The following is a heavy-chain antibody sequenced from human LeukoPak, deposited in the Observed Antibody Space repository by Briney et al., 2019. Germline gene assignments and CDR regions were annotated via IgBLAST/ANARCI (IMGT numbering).Heavy chain of an antibody. CDR2: IYYSGST. CDR3: ARGITMVRGVNNWFDP. Sequence: PSETLSLTCTVSGGSISSYYWSWIRQPPGKGLERIGYIYYSGSTNYNPSLKSRVTISVDTSKNQFSLKLSSVTAADTAVYYCARGITMVRGVNNWFDPWGQGTLVTVSS. V-gene: IGHV4-59*01. D-gene: IGHD3-10*01. J-gene: IGHJ5*02. CDR1: GGSISSYY.